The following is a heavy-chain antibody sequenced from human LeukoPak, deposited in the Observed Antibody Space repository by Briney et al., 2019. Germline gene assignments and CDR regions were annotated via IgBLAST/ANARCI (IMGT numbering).Heavy chain of an antibody. Sequence: GGSLRLSCATSGLTFSNSGMSWVRQAPGKGLEWVSSIGGSNTNTYYADSVKGRFTISRDNAKNSLYLQMNSLRAEDTAVYYCAKFIAAPFYFDYWGQGTLVTVSS. CDR3: AKFIAAPFYFDY. V-gene: IGHV3-21*01. D-gene: IGHD6-13*01. CDR1: GLTFSNSG. J-gene: IGHJ4*02. CDR2: IGGSNTNT.